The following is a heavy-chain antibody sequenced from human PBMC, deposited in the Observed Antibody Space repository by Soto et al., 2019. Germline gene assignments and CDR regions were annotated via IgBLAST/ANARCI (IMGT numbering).Heavy chain of an antibody. D-gene: IGHD3-16*01. V-gene: IGHV3-15*01. CDR1: GFTFSNAW. CDR2: IKSKTDGGTT. J-gene: IGHJ4*02. CDR3: ARGGTPIDY. Sequence: GGSLRLSCAASGFTFSNAWMSWVRQAPGKGLEWVGRIKSKTDGGTTDYAAPVKGRFTISRDDSKNTLYLQMDSLRAEDTAVYYCARGGTPIDYWGQGTLVTVSS.